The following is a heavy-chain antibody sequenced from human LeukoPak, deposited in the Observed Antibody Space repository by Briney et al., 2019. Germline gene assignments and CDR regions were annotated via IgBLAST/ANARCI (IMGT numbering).Heavy chain of an antibody. J-gene: IGHJ4*02. CDR1: GFTFSSYS. V-gene: IGHV3-21*01. Sequence: AGGSLRLSCAASGFTFSSYSMNWVRQAPGKGLEWVSSISSSSSYIYYADSVKGRFTISRDNAKNSLYLQMNSLRAKDTAVYYCARGRGMAFLADYWGQGTLVAVSS. CDR2: ISSSSSYI. D-gene: IGHD2-15*01. CDR3: ARGRGMAFLADY.